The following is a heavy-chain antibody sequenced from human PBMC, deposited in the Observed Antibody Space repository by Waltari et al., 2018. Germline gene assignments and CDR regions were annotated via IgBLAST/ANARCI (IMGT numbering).Heavy chain of an antibody. Sequence: QVQLVQSGAEVKKPGSSVKVSCKASGGTFSSYAISWVRQAPGQGLEWMGGIIPIYGTANYAQKFQGRVTITADESTSTAYMELSSLRSEDTAVYYCARTMTTVKNYYYYGMDVWGQGTTVTVSS. CDR3: ARTMTTVKNYYYYGMDV. J-gene: IGHJ6*02. CDR2: IIPIYGTA. D-gene: IGHD4-17*01. CDR1: GGTFSSYA. V-gene: IGHV1-69*12.